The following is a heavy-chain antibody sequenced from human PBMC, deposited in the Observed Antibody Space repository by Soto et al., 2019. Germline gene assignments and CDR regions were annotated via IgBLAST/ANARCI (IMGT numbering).Heavy chain of an antibody. Sequence: QVQLVQSGAEVKKPGSSVKVSCKAPGGTFSSYAISWVRQAPGQGLEWMGGIIPIFGTAKYAQKFQGRVTITADEPTSTGYMELGSLGSEDTAVYYCARSQGGSSSLDIYYYYYYGMDVWGQGTTVTVSS. CDR1: GGTFSSYA. D-gene: IGHD2-15*01. V-gene: IGHV1-69*01. J-gene: IGHJ6*02. CDR3: ARSQGGSSSLDIYYYYYYGMDV. CDR2: IIPIFGTA.